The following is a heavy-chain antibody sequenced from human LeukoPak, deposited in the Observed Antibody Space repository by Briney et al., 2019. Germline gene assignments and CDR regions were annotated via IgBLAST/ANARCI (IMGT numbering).Heavy chain of an antibody. Sequence: GGSLRLSCAASGFTFSKCWMHWVRKAPGKGLEWVAFIRYDGSNKYYADSVKGRFTISRDNSKNTLYLQMNSLRAEDTAVYYCAKIPGIAAAGLYNWFDPWGQGTLVTVSS. D-gene: IGHD6-13*01. V-gene: IGHV3-30*02. CDR3: AKIPGIAAAGLYNWFDP. J-gene: IGHJ5*02. CDR1: GFTFSKCW. CDR2: IRYDGSNK.